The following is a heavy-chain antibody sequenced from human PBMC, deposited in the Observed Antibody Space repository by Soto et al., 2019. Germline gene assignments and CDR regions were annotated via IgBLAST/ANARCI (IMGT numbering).Heavy chain of an antibody. D-gene: IGHD3-10*01. CDR3: AKEGGIGGTITMVRGAYYFDY. J-gene: IGHJ4*02. CDR2: ISGSGGST. V-gene: IGHV3-23*01. CDR1: GFTFSSYA. Sequence: EVQLLESGGGLVQPGGSLRLSCAASGFTFSSYAMSWVRQAPGKGLEWVSAISGSGGSTYYADSVKGRFTISRDNSKNPLYLQMNSLGAEDTAVYYCAKEGGIGGTITMVRGAYYFDYWGQGTLVTVSS.